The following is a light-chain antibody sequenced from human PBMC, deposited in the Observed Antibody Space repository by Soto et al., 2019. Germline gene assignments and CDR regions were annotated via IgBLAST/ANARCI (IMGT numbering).Light chain of an antibody. V-gene: IGLV2-14*01. Sequence: QSALTQPASVSGSPGQSITISCTGTSSDVGGYNYVSWYQQHPGKAPKVMIYEVSNRPSGVSNRFFGSKSGNTASLTISGLQAEDVADYYCSSYTSNNTWVFGGGTKLTVL. CDR1: SSDVGGYNY. J-gene: IGLJ3*02. CDR2: EVS. CDR3: SSYTSNNTWV.